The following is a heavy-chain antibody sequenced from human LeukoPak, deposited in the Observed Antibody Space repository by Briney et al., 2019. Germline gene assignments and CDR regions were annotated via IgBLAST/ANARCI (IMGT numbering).Heavy chain of an antibody. Sequence: PSDTLSLTCTVSGGSISSSSYYWGWIRQPPGKGLEWIGSIYYSGSPYHNPSLRSRVDISVDTSKNQVSLKLSSVTAADTAVYYCAMTVSRYYGMDVWGQGTTVTVSS. CDR3: AMTVSRYYGMDV. J-gene: IGHJ6*02. CDR2: IYYSGSP. D-gene: IGHD4-17*01. V-gene: IGHV4-39*01. CDR1: GGSISSSSYY.